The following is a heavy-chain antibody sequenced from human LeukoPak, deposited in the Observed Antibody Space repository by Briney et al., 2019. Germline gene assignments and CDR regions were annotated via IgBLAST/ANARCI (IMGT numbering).Heavy chain of an antibody. J-gene: IGHJ4*02. CDR1: GYTFTGYY. Sequence: ASVKVSCKASGYTFTGYYMHWVRQAPGQGLEWMGWINPNSGGTNYAQKFQGRVTMTRDTSISTAYMELSRLRSDGTAVYYCARNGMVRGVIPIYYFDYWGQGTLVTVSS. CDR2: INPNSGGT. V-gene: IGHV1-2*02. CDR3: ARNGMVRGVIPIYYFDY. D-gene: IGHD3-10*01.